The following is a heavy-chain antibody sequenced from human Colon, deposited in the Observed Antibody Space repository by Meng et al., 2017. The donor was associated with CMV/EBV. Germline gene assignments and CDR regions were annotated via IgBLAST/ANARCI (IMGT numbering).Heavy chain of an antibody. V-gene: IGHV6-1*01. J-gene: IGHJ4*02. D-gene: IGHD5-18*01. CDR1: VSSNSVS. CDR2: TFYRSKWFN. CDR3: ARDGGYNYGLYYFDY. Sequence: VSSNSVSWHWLRQSPSRGLEWLGRTFYRSKWFNDYAVSVRSRITINPDTSKNQFSLQLNSVTPEDTAVYYCARDGGYNYGLYYFDYWGQGTLVTVSS.